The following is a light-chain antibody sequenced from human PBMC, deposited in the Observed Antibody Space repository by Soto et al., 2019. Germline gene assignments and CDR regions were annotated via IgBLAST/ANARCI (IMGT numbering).Light chain of an antibody. V-gene: IGLV2-14*01. CDR1: SSDVGAYRH. CDR2: DVS. Sequence: QSALTQPSSVSGSPGQAITTSCTGTSSDVGAYRHVSWHQQHPGKAPKLMIYDVSNRPSGVSNRFSGSKSGNTASLTISGLQAEDEADYYCSAYTTSRSYTFGSGTKVTVL. J-gene: IGLJ1*01. CDR3: SAYTTSRSYT.